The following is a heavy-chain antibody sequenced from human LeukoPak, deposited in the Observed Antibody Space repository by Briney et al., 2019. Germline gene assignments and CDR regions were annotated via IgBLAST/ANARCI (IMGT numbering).Heavy chain of an antibody. J-gene: IGHJ4*02. Sequence: GGSLRLSCAASGFTFSSYAMSWVRQAPGKGLEWVSAISGSGGGTYYADSVKGRFTISRDNSKNTLFLQMNSLRAEDTAVCYCAKARYSSGWDYFDYWGQGTLVTVSS. D-gene: IGHD6-19*01. CDR2: ISGSGGGT. CDR1: GFTFSSYA. V-gene: IGHV3-23*01. CDR3: AKARYSSGWDYFDY.